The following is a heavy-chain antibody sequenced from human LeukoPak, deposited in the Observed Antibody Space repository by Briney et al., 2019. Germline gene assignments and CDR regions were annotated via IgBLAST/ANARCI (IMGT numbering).Heavy chain of an antibody. V-gene: IGHV3-7*01. J-gene: IGHJ4*02. CDR3: VRDRGYSTFDY. Sequence: PGGSLRLSCAASGFIFSEYWLSRVRQAPGKAPEGVGNMKEDGGEINYVDSVKGRFTISRDNAKNSLYLQMNRLRAEDTAVYYCVRDRGYSTFDYWGQGTLATVSS. CDR1: GFIFSEYW. CDR2: MKEDGGEI. D-gene: IGHD4-23*01.